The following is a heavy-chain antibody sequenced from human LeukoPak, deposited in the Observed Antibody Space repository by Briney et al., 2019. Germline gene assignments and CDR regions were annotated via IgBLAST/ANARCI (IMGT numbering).Heavy chain of an antibody. D-gene: IGHD2-15*01. V-gene: IGHV3-11*01. Sequence: GGSLRLSCAAPGFPFSDYYMSWIRQAIGKGLEWVSYISSCGSTIYYADSVKGRFTISRDNAKNSLYLQMNSLRAEDTAVYYCARTKDRVAFDSWGQGTMVTVSS. CDR3: ARTKDRVAFDS. CDR1: GFPFSDYY. CDR2: ISSCGSTI. J-gene: IGHJ3*02.